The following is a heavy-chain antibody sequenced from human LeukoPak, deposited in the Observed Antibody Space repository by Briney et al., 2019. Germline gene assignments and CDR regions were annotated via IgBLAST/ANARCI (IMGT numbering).Heavy chain of an antibody. CDR3: ARDPGYYDFWSGYFSDSYYFDY. CDR1: GFTFSSYW. D-gene: IGHD3-3*01. CDR2: INSDGSST. V-gene: IGHV3-74*01. Sequence: GGSLRLSCAASGFTFSSYWMHWVRQAPGKGLVWVSRINSDGSSTSYADSVKGRFTISRDNAKNTLYLQMNSVRAEDTAVYYCARDPGYYDFWSGYFSDSYYFDYWGQGTLVTVSS. J-gene: IGHJ4*02.